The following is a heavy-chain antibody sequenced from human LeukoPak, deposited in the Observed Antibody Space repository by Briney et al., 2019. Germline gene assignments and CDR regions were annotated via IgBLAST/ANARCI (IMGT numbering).Heavy chain of an antibody. V-gene: IGHV3-23*01. CDR1: GFTFSSYA. J-gene: IGHJ4*02. CDR2: ISTSGDST. Sequence: GSLRLSCAASGFTFSSYAMTWVRQAPGKGLEWVSAISTSGDSTYYADSVRGRFTISRDNSKNTLYLQMTSLRAEDTAVYYCARKVYHRFDYWGQGTLVTVSS. D-gene: IGHD2-2*01. CDR3: ARKVYHRFDY.